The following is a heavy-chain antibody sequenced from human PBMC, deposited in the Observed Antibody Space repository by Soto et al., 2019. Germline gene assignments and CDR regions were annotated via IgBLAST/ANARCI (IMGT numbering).Heavy chain of an antibody. CDR2: IGSGGSPT. D-gene: IGHD3-9*01. V-gene: IGHV3-23*01. J-gene: IGHJ4*02. CDR3: AKGALSTYFD. CDR1: GFTFGSYW. Sequence: PGGSLRLSCAASGFTFGSYWMSWVRQAPGKGLEWVSSIGSGGSPTYYADSVKGRFTISRDNSKNTLYLQMNSPRAEDTAVYYCAKGALSTYFDWGQGTLVTVSS.